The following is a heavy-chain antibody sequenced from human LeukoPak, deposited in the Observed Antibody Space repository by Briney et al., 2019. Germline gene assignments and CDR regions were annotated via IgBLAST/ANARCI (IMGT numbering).Heavy chain of an antibody. CDR3: ARRPRDTSGYYLGALHD. J-gene: IGHJ3*01. CDR1: GFTFRNYA. V-gene: IGHV3-23*01. Sequence: GGSLRLSCAASGFTFRNYAMTWVRQAPGKGLEWVSVIGASGADTYYSDSVKGRFTVSRDNSQNTLFLHMSSLRAEDTAVYFCARRPRDTSGYYLGALHDWGQGTTVTVSS. CDR2: IGASGADT. D-gene: IGHD3-22*01.